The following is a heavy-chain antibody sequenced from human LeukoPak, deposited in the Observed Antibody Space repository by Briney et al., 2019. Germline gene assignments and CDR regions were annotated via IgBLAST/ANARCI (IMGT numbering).Heavy chain of an antibody. Sequence: SETLSLTCTVSGGSISSYYWTWIRQPAGKGLEWIGRIYNSGSTNYNPSLKSRVAISVDTSKNQFFLKLSSVTAADTAVYYCAITTNWLPDAFDIWGQGTMVTVSS. D-gene: IGHD1-1*01. V-gene: IGHV4-4*07. CDR2: IYNSGST. J-gene: IGHJ3*02. CDR3: AITTNWLPDAFDI. CDR1: GGSISSYY.